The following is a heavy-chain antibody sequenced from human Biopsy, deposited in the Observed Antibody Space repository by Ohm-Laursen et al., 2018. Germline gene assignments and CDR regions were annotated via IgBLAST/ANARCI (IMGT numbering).Heavy chain of an antibody. Sequence: GASVKVSCKASGYSFTSYYMHWVRQAPGQGLEWMGMINPSGSTTNYPQKFQDRVTMTRDTSKSTVYMELNILRSEDTAVYSCARNSGWYRDLYYFDYWGQGTLVTVSS. CDR3: ARNSGWYRDLYYFDY. CDR2: INPSGSTT. D-gene: IGHD6-19*01. V-gene: IGHV1-46*01. CDR1: GYSFTSYY. J-gene: IGHJ4*02.